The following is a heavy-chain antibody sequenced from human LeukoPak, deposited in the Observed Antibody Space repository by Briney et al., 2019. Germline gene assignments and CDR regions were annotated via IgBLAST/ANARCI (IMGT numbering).Heavy chain of an antibody. V-gene: IGHV3-7*01. CDR2: IKQDGSEK. CDR1: GFTFSTYW. CDR3: TREAAAGIDY. J-gene: IGHJ4*02. Sequence: GGSLRLSCAASGFTFSTYWMSWVRQAPGKGLEWVANIKQDGSEKYYLDSVKGRFTISRDNAENSLYLQMNSLRAEDTAVYFCTREAAAGIDYWGQGTLVTVSS. D-gene: IGHD6-13*01.